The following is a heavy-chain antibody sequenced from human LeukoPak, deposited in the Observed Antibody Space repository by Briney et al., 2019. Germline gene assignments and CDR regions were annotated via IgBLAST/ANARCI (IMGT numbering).Heavy chain of an antibody. CDR3: ARSIPGQWLITNVRRFDY. CDR2: ISSSGSTI. D-gene: IGHD6-19*01. V-gene: IGHV3-48*03. CDR1: GFTFSSYE. Sequence: PGGSLRLSCAASGFTFSSYEMNWVRQAPGKGLEWVSYISSSGSTIYYADSVKGRFTISRDNAKNSLYLQMNSLRAEDTAVYYCARSIPGQWLITNVRRFDYWGQGTLVTVSS. J-gene: IGHJ4*02.